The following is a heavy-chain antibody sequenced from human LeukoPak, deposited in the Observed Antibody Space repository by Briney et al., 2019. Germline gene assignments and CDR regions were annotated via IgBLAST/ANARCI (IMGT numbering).Heavy chain of an antibody. D-gene: IGHD3-9*01. V-gene: IGHV4-38-2*01. Sequence: SETLSLTCAVSGYSISSGYYWGWIRQPPRKGLEWIGSIYHSGSTYYNPSLKSRVTISVDTSKNQFSLKLSSVTAADTAVYYCARGSSSYDILTGYYGYWGQGTLVTVSS. CDR3: ARGSSSYDILTGYYGY. CDR2: IYHSGST. CDR1: GYSISSGYY. J-gene: IGHJ4*02.